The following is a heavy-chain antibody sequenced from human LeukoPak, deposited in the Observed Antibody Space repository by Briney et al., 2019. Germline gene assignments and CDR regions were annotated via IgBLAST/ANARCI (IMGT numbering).Heavy chain of an antibody. CDR2: IYYSGST. CDR3: ALEGITMVRGVITA. J-gene: IGHJ5*02. D-gene: IGHD3-10*01. CDR1: GGSISSYY. V-gene: IGHV4-59*06. Sequence: TSETLSLTCTVSGGSISSYYWSWIRQHPGKGLEWIGYIYYSGSTYYNPSLKSRVTISVDTSKNQFSLKLSSVTAADTAVYYCALEGITMVRGVITAWGQGTLVTVSS.